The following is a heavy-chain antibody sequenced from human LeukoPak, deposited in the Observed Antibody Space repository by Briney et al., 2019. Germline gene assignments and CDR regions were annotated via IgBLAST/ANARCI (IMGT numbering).Heavy chain of an antibody. CDR2: ISSSSSYI. J-gene: IGHJ3*02. CDR3: AEADLSSGWYFDI. CDR1: GFTFSSYS. D-gene: IGHD6-19*01. V-gene: IGHV3-21*01. Sequence: GGSLRLSCAASGFTFSSYSMTWVRQAPGKGLEWVSSISSSSSYIYYADSVKGRFTISRDNAKNSLYLQMNSLRAEDTAVYYCAEADLSSGWYFDIWGQGTMVTVSS.